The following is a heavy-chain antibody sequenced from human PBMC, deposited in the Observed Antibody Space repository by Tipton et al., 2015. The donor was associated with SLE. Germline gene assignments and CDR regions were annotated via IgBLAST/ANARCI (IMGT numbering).Heavy chain of an antibody. J-gene: IGHJ5*02. V-gene: IGHV5-10-1*01. CDR2: IDLVDSET. CDR1: GYSFTSYW. CDR3: APISSSSPFP. D-gene: IGHD6-6*01. Sequence: QLVQSGAEVKKPGESLRISCKGSGYSFTSYWIGWVRQMPGKGLEWMGRIDLVDSETNYSPSFQGHVIISADKSISTVYLQWSILKASDAAMYYCAPISSSSPFPWGQGTLVTVSS.